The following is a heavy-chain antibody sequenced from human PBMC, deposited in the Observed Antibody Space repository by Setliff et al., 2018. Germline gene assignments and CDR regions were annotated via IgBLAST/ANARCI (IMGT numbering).Heavy chain of an antibody. CDR2: IYYSGST. J-gene: IGHJ4*02. Sequence: TLSLTCTVSGASMNGHYWSWLRQPPGKTLEWIGYIYYSGSTYYNPSLKSRVTISVDTSKNQFSLKLRSVTAADTAVYYCARGGTFRYFDFWGQGAPVTVSS. V-gene: IGHV4-59*11. CDR1: GASMNGHY. CDR3: ARGGTFRYFDF. D-gene: IGHD5-12*01.